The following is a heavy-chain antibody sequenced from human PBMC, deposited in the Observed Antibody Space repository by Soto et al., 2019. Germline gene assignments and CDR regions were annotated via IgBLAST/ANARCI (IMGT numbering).Heavy chain of an antibody. CDR3: AKATATGGGAFEI. Sequence: GGSLRLSCGVSGFICSSYDMSWVRQAPGKGLEWVSTILVGGSTHYEDSVKGRFTISRDTSKNTVYLQMNSLTAGDTAMYYCAKATATGGGAFEIYGQGTMVTVSS. D-gene: IGHD2-8*02. V-gene: IGHV3-23*01. CDR1: GFICSSYD. J-gene: IGHJ3*02. CDR2: ILVGGST.